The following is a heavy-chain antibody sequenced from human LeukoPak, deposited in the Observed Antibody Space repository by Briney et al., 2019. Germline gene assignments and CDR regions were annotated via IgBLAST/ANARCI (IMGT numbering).Heavy chain of an antibody. CDR3: AKTGLYSSSSRGYFDY. V-gene: IGHV3-23*01. J-gene: IGHJ4*02. CDR1: GFTFSNYV. D-gene: IGHD6-6*01. Sequence: GGSLRLSCAASGFTFSNYVMGWVRQPPGEGLQWVSVISGNGITTYYARSVKGRFTISRDNSKNTLYLQMNNLRAEDTAIYYCAKTGLYSSSSRGYFDYWGQGTLVTVSS. CDR2: ISGNGITT.